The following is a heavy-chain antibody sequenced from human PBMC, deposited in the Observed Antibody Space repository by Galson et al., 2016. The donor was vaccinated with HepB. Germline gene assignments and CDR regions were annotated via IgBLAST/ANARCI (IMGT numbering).Heavy chain of an antibody. CDR1: GASINSSNW. Sequence: SETLSLTCAVSGASINSSNWWTWVRQAPGKGPEWIGEIYHTGTSNNNPFLNSRFSLSIDTSRNQFSLNLKSVTAADTAVYYCARSSGNPSHFDLWGQGTLVTVSS. CDR3: ARSSGNPSHFDL. J-gene: IGHJ4*02. D-gene: IGHD3-10*01. CDR2: IYHTGTS. V-gene: IGHV4-4*02.